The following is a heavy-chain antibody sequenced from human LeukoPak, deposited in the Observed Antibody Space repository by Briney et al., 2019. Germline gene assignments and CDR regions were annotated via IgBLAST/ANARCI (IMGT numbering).Heavy chain of an antibody. CDR2: ISVRGDST. D-gene: IGHD2-8*02. J-gene: IGHJ6*02. CDR1: GFTFSIYA. V-gene: IGHV3-23*01. Sequence: GRTLRLSCAASGFTFSIYAMRRVPLAPGTGLESVSAISVRGDSTYYADSVKGRFTISRDNSKNTLYLQMNRLRADDTAVYYCATGSPRTVISYYYGMDVWGQGTTVTVSS. CDR3: ATGSPRTVISYYYGMDV.